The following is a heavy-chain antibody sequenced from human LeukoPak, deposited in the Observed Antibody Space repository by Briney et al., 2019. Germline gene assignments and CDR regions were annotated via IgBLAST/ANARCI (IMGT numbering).Heavy chain of an antibody. J-gene: IGHJ4*02. Sequence: SGGSLRLSCAASGFTFSDYHMSWIRQAPGKGLEWVSYISLSSTYTNYADSVKGRFTVSRDNAKNLLYLQMNSLRAEDTAVYYCARDGWFGELDKDHFDYWGQGTLVTVSS. V-gene: IGHV3-11*06. CDR2: ISLSSTYT. CDR3: ARDGWFGELDKDHFDY. D-gene: IGHD3-10*01. CDR1: GFTFSDYH.